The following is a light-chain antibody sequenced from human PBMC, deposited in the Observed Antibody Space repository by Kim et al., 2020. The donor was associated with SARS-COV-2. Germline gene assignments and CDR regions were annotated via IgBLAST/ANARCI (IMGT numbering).Light chain of an antibody. CDR1: QSISIY. J-gene: IGKJ3*01. V-gene: IGKV1-39*01. CDR2: TAS. CDR3: QQSYKAPLT. Sequence: ASVGDSVTITCRASQSISIYLNWYQQKPGSAPRLLIYTASNLESGVPTRFSGSGSGTDFTLTISSLQVEDFATYHCQQSYKAPLTFGPGTKVDIK.